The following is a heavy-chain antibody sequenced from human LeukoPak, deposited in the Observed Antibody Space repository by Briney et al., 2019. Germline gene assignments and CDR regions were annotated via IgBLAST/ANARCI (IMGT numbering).Heavy chain of an antibody. J-gene: IGHJ4*02. Sequence: GGSLRLSCAASGFTFSSYSMNWVRQAPGKGLEWVSSISSRSSYIYYADSVKGRFTISRDNAKNSLYLQMNSLRAEDTAVYYCARGEVGALDYWGQGTLVTVSS. D-gene: IGHD1-26*01. CDR3: ARGEVGALDY. CDR2: ISSRSSYI. CDR1: GFTFSSYS. V-gene: IGHV3-21*01.